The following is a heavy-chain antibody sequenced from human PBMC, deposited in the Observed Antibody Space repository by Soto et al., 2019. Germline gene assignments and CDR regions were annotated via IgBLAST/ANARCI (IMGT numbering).Heavy chain of an antibody. Sequence: EVQLVESGGGLVQPGGSLRLSCAASGFTFSSYDMHWVRQATGKGLEWVSAIGTAGDTYYQGSVKGRFTISRENAKNSLYLQMNSLRAGDTAVYYCARGGGRVATPWFDPWGQGTLVTVS. D-gene: IGHD5-12*01. CDR2: IGTAGDT. CDR1: GFTFSSYD. V-gene: IGHV3-13*04. J-gene: IGHJ5*02. CDR3: ARGGGRVATPWFDP.